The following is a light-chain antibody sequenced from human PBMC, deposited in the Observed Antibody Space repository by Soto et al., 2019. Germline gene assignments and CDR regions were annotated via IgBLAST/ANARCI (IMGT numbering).Light chain of an antibody. CDR3: CSYGGSDV. CDR1: SSDVGNYML. Sequence: QSALTQPASVSGSPGQSITISCTGTSSDVGNYMLVSWYQQYPGKAPKLMIYEGSKRPSGVSNRFSGSRSGNTASLTISGLQPEDEADYYCCSYGGSDVFGTGTKVTVL. J-gene: IGLJ1*01. CDR2: EGS. V-gene: IGLV2-23*01.